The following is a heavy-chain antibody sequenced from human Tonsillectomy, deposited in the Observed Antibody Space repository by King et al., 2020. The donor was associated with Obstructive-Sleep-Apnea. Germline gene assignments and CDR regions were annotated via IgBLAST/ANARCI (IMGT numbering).Heavy chain of an antibody. Sequence: PLQESGPGLVKPSQTLSLTCTVSGGSISSGGYYWSWIRQHPGKGLEWIGYIHYSGSTYYNPSLKSRLSISVDTSKNQFSLKLSSVTAADTAVYYCARDVGTGSYGWFDPWGQGTLVTVSS. D-gene: IGHD3-16*01. CDR1: GGSISSGGYY. CDR2: IHYSGST. V-gene: IGHV4-31*03. J-gene: IGHJ5*02. CDR3: ARDVGTGSYGWFDP.